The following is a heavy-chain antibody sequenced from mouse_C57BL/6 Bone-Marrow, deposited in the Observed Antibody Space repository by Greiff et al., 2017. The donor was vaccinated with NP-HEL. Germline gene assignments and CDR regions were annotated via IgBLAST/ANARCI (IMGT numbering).Heavy chain of an antibody. V-gene: IGHV5-17*01. D-gene: IGHD1-1*01. CDR3: ASTTVVADFDY. CDR2: ISSGSSTI. J-gene: IGHJ2*01. CDR1: GFTFSDSG. Sequence: VQLQQSGGGLVKPGGSLKLSCAASGFTFSDSGMHWVRQAPEKGLEWVAYISSGSSTIYYADTVKGRFTISRDNAKNTLFLQMTSLRSEDTAMYYWASTTVVADFDYWGQGTTLTVSS.